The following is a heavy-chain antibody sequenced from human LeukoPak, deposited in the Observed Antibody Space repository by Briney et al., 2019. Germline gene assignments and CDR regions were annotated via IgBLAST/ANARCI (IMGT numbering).Heavy chain of an antibody. J-gene: IGHJ2*01. Sequence: GGSLRLSCAASGFTFDDYAMHWVRQAPGKGLEWVSGISWNSGSIGYADSVKGRFTISRDNAKNSLYLQMNSLRAEDTALYYCAKDTVVVAASITHWYFDLWGRGTLVTVSS. V-gene: IGHV3-9*01. D-gene: IGHD2-15*01. CDR1: GFTFDDYA. CDR2: ISWNSGSI. CDR3: AKDTVVVAASITHWYFDL.